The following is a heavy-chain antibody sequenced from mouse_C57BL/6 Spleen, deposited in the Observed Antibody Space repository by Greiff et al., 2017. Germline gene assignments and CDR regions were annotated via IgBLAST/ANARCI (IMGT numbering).Heavy chain of an antibody. Sequence: VQGVESGAELVKPGASVKMSCKASGYTFTSYWITWVKQRPGQGLEWIGDIYPGSGSTNYNEKFKSKATLTVDTSSSPAYMQLSSLTSEDSAVYYCARRGSSHYYFDYWGQGTTLTVSS. CDR3: ARRGSSHYYFDY. V-gene: IGHV1-55*01. J-gene: IGHJ2*01. D-gene: IGHD1-1*01. CDR2: IYPGSGST. CDR1: GYTFTSYW.